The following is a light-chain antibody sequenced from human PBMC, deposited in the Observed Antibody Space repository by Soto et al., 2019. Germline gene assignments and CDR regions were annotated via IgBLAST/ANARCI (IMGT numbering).Light chain of an antibody. CDR3: QQYGSSPFT. Sequence: EIVLTQSPGTLSLSPGERATLSCRASQSVSSSYLARYQQKPGQAPRLLIYGAASRAASIPDRFSGSWSGTDFTLTISRLEPEDFAVYYCQQYGSSPFTFGGGTKVESK. J-gene: IGKJ4*01. CDR1: QSVSSSY. CDR2: GAA. V-gene: IGKV3-20*01.